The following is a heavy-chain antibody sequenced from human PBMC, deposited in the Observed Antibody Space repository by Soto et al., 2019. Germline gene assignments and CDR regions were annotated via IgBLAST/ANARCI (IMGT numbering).Heavy chain of an antibody. V-gene: IGHV3-30-3*01. D-gene: IGHD5-12*01. Sequence: GWSLRLSCASSVFTFISYAMHWVRQAPGKGLEWVAVISYDGSNKYYADSVKGRFTISRDNSKNTLYLQMNSLRAEDTAVYYCARDGGSGSSPWGQGTLVTVSS. J-gene: IGHJ5*02. CDR1: VFTFISYA. CDR2: ISYDGSNK. CDR3: ARDGGSGSSP.